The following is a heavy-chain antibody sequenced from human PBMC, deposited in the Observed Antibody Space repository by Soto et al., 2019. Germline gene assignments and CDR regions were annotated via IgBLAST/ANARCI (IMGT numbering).Heavy chain of an antibody. CDR1: GYSFTSYG. CDR2: INTYNGNT. D-gene: IGHD5-12*01. Sequence: ASVQVSCTASGYSFTSYGISWVRQAPGQGLEWMGWINTYNGNTNYAQKLQGRVTMTIDTSTSTASVELRSLTSDDTAVYYCETGGGSSSYGLDAWGQGTTFTVSS. V-gene: IGHV1-18*04. J-gene: IGHJ6*02. CDR3: ETGGGSSSYGLDA.